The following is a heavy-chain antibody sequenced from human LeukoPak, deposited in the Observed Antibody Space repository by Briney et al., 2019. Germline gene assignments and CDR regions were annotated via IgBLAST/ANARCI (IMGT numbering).Heavy chain of an antibody. J-gene: IGHJ6*02. CDR3: ARPLPLHTKVFGVVDRSGPSAYMDV. CDR1: GGSISSGGYS. D-gene: IGHD3-3*01. CDR2: IYHSGST. Sequence: SETLSLTCAVSGGSISSGGYSWSWIRQPPGKGLEWIGYIYHSGSTYYNPSLKSRVTISLATSKHPFSLNLSSVTPPHTPVYYCARPLPLHTKVFGVVDRSGPSAYMDVWGQGTTVTVSS. V-gene: IGHV4-30-2*01.